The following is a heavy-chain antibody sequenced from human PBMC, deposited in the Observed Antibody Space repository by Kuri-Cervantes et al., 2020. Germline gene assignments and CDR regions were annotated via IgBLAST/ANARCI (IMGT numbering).Heavy chain of an antibody. CDR1: GYTFTGSY. J-gene: IGHJ4*02. Sequence: ASVKVSCKASGYTFTGSYIHWVRQAPGHGLEWMGWINPKDGGTNYVQKFKGRVTMTRDTSISTAYMELSRLRSDDTAVYYCARAGGDYESFLYYFDYWGQGTLVTVSS. V-gene: IGHV1-2*02. D-gene: IGHD4-17*01. CDR3: ARAGGDYESFLYYFDY. CDR2: INPKDGGT.